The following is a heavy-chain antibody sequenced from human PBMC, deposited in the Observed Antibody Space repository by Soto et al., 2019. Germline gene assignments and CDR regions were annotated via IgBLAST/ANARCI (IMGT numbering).Heavy chain of an antibody. V-gene: IGHV3-15*01. CDR1: GFTFNNGW. J-gene: IGHJ4*02. CDR2: IKSKAAGGTT. Sequence: EVQLVESGGGLVKPGGSLRLSCAASGFTFNNGWMSWVRQAPGKGLEWVGRIKSKAAGGTTDYSAPVQGRFTISRVALKNTLHLRMNSLKTEDTAVYYFNPDSTQTLRDGGPCYSVLTKIHDSWGQGTLVTVTS. CDR3: NPDSTQTLRDGGPCYSVLTKIHDS. D-gene: IGHD2-15*01.